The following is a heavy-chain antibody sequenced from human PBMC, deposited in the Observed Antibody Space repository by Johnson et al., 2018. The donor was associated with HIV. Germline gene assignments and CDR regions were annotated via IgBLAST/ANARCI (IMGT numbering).Heavy chain of an antibody. J-gene: IGHJ3*02. CDR2: ISSSGSTI. CDR1: GFTFSDYY. V-gene: IGHV3-11*04. CDR3: ARGVDRAAVDI. Sequence: QVQLVESGGGLVQPGRSLRLSCAASGFTFSDYYMRWIRQAPGKGLEWVSYISSSGSTIYYADSVKGRFTISRDNAKNSLYLQMNSLRAEDTAVYSGARGVDRAAVDIWGQGTMVTVSS. D-gene: IGHD5-12*01.